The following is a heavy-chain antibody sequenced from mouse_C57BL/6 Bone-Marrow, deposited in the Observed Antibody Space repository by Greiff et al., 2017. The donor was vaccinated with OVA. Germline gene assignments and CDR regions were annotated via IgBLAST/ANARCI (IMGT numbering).Heavy chain of an antibody. J-gene: IGHJ2*01. D-gene: IGHD1-2*01. CDR2: IYPRDGST. V-gene: IGHV1-85*01. CDR3: AHYYGGDY. Sequence: VKLVESGPELVKPGASVKLSCKASGYTFTSYDINWVKQRPGQGLEWIGWIYPRDGSTKYNEKFKGKATLTVDTSSSTAYMELHSLTSEDSAVYFCAHYYGGDYWGQGTTLTVSS. CDR1: GYTFTSYD.